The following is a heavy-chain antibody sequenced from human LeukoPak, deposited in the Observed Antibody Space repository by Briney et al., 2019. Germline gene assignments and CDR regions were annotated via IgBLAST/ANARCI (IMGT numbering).Heavy chain of an antibody. CDR2: INPSGGST. CDR3: AGDNRLEEGTSRNIVVPAAPFDY. Sequence: ASVKVSCKASGYTFTSYYMHWVRQAPGQGLEWMGIINPSGGSTSYAQKFQGRVTMTRDMSTSTVYMELSSLRSEDTAVYYCAGDNRLEEGTSRNIVVPAAPFDYWGQGTLVTVSS. J-gene: IGHJ4*02. D-gene: IGHD2-2*01. CDR1: GYTFTSYY. V-gene: IGHV1-46*01.